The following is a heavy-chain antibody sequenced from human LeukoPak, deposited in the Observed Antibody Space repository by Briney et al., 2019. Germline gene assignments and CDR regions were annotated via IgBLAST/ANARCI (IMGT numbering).Heavy chain of an antibody. CDR2: ISYDGSEK. CDR3: ARAHSSSWHNFDF. V-gene: IGHV3-30-3*01. D-gene: IGHD6-13*01. J-gene: IGHJ4*02. Sequence: PGRSLRLSCAASGFTFSSYAMHWVRQAPGKGLEWGAVISYDGSEKFYADAVKGRFTISRDNSKNTPYLEMNSLRADDTAVYYCARAHSSSWHNFDFWGQGTLVTVSS. CDR1: GFTFSSYA.